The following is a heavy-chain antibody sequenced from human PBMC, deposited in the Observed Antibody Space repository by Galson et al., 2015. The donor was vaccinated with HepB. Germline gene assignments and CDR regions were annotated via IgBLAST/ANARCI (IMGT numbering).Heavy chain of an antibody. J-gene: IGHJ5*02. V-gene: IGHV4-39*01. Sequence: ETLSLTCIVSGGSISSSSYCWGWIRQPPGKGLEWIGSVFYSGSTYYNPSLHSRVTISADTSKNQFSLKLNSVTAADTAVYYCARHEYRYNHIRWFDPWGQGTLVTVSS. CDR2: VFYSGST. CDR1: GGSISSSSYC. D-gene: IGHD5-18*01. CDR3: ARHEYRYNHIRWFDP.